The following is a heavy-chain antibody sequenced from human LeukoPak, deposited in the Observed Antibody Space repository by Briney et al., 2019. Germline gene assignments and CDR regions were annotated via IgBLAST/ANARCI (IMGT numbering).Heavy chain of an antibody. CDR1: GYSISSGYY. Sequence: SETLSLTCTVSGYSISSGYYWSWIRQPPGKGLEWIGEINHSGSTNYNPSLKSRVTISVDTSKNQFSLKLSSVTAADTAVYYCARGPRGYYDSSGYYYVRIYYMDVWGKGTTVTVSS. CDR3: ARGPRGYYDSSGYYYVRIYYMDV. V-gene: IGHV4-38-2*02. D-gene: IGHD3-22*01. J-gene: IGHJ6*03. CDR2: INHSGST.